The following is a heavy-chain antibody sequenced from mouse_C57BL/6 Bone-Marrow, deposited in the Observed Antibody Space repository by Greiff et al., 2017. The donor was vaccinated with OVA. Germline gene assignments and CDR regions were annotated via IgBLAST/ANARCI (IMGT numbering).Heavy chain of an antibody. CDR2: IYPGSGNT. J-gene: IGHJ3*01. Sequence: QVQLQQSGPELVKPGASVKISCKASGYSFTSYYIHWVKQRPGQGLEWIGWIYPGSGNTKYNEKFKGKATLPADTSSSTAYMQLSSLTSEDSAVYYCARSRVGVAYWGQGTLVTVSA. V-gene: IGHV1-66*01. CDR3: ARSRVGVAY. D-gene: IGHD3-1*01. CDR1: GYSFTSYY.